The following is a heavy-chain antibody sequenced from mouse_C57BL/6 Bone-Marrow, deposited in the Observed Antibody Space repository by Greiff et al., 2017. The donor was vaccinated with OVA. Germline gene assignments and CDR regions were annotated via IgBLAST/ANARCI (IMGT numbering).Heavy chain of an antibody. CDR3: TNGALYRGAMDY. CDR1: GYTFTSYW. D-gene: IGHD1-3*01. CDR2: IYPGNRDT. Sequence: EVQLQQSGTVLARPGASVKMSCKTSGYTFTSYWMHWVKQRPGQGLEWIGAIYPGNRDTSYNQKFKGKAKLTAVTSASTAYMELSSLTNEDSAVYYCTNGALYRGAMDYWGQGTSVTVSS. J-gene: IGHJ4*01. V-gene: IGHV1-5*01.